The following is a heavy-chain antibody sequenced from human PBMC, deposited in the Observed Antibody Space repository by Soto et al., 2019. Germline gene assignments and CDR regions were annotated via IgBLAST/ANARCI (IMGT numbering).Heavy chain of an antibody. V-gene: IGHV1-18*01. CDR1: GYTFTSYG. Sequence: GASVKVSCKASGYTFTSYGISWVRQAPGQGLEWMGWISAYNGNTNYAQKLQGRVTMTTDTSTSTAYMELRSLRSDDTAVYYCATRYQLPRNYYYYGMDVWGQGTTVTVS. D-gene: IGHD2-2*01. CDR2: ISAYNGNT. CDR3: ATRYQLPRNYYYYGMDV. J-gene: IGHJ6*02.